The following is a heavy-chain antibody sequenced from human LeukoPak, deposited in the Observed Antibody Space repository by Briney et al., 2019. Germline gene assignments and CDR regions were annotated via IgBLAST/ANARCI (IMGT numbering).Heavy chain of an antibody. CDR3: ARVLMVRGVMFDP. CDR2: ISSSSSYI. J-gene: IGHJ5*02. D-gene: IGHD3-10*01. CDR1: GFTFSSYS. Sequence: GGSLRLSCAASGFTFSSYSMNWVRQAPGKGLEWVSSISSSSSYIYYADSVKGRFTISRDNAKNSLYLQMNNLRAEDTAVYYCARVLMVRGVMFDPWGQGTLVTVSS. V-gene: IGHV3-21*01.